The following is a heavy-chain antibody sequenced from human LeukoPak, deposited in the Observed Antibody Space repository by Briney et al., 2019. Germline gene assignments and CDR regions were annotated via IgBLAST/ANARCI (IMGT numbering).Heavy chain of an antibody. CDR1: GFAFTNAW. CDR3: TRVGPSYYNSSGDY. V-gene: IGHV3-15*05. D-gene: IGHD3-22*01. CDR2: IKSKTDGAAT. Sequence: GGSLRLSCSASGFAFTNAWMSWVRQAPGKGLEWVGRIKSKTDGAATDFAAPVKGRFSISTDASKDTLYLHMNDVKTEDTGIYFCTRVGPSYYNSSGDYWGQGTLVTVSS. J-gene: IGHJ4*02.